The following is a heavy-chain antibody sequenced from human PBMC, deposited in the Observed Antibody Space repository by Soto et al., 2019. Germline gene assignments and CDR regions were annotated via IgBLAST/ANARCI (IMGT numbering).Heavy chain of an antibody. CDR3: ARDGGQTVTGFDAFDI. D-gene: IGHD4-17*01. V-gene: IGHV4-31*03. CDR1: GGSISSGGYY. J-gene: IGHJ3*02. CDR2: IYYSGST. Sequence: QVQLQESGPGLVKPSQTLSLTCTVSGGSISSGGYYWSWIRQHPGKGLEWIGYIYYSGSTYYNPSLKSRVTISVDTSKNQFSLKLSSVTAADTAVYYCARDGGQTVTGFDAFDIWGQGTMVTVSS.